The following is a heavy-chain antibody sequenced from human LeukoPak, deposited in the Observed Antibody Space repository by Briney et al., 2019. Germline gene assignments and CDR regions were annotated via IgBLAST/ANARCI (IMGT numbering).Heavy chain of an antibody. J-gene: IGHJ4*02. V-gene: IGHV4-39*07. Sequence: SETLPLTCTVSGGSISTSSYYWGWVRQPPGKGLEWIGNIFYSGSTYYSPSLKSRVTISLDTSRNQFSLKLNSVTAADTAVYYCARGLDYWGQGTLVTVSS. CDR1: GGSISTSSYY. CDR2: IFYSGST. CDR3: ARGLDY.